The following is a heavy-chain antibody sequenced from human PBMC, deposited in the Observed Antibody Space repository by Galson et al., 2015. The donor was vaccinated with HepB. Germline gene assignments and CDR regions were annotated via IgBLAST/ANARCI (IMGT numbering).Heavy chain of an antibody. Sequence: SVKVSCKASGDTFSSSAISWVRQAPGQGLEWMGGIFPISGTTNYAENFEDRVTITADGSTTTAYMELRSLRSEDTAVYYCATGGHDSHIAVAGPFDYWGQGTLVTVSA. CDR3: ATGGHDSHIAVAGPFDY. D-gene: IGHD6-19*01. CDR1: GDTFSSSA. J-gene: IGHJ4*02. V-gene: IGHV1-69*13. CDR2: IFPISGTT.